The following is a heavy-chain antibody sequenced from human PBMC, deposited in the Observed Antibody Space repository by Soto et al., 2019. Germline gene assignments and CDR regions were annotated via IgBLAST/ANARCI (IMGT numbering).Heavy chain of an antibody. CDR3: AKVGNGSRKGLDY. CDR2: ISYDGSDK. Sequence: VGSLRLSCASSVFTFSTYGMHWVRHSPGKWLEWLAAISYDGSDKYYADSVKGRFTISRDNSKKTLYLQMNSLRPEDTAVYYCAKVGNGSRKGLDYWGQRTLVSVSS. J-gene: IGHJ4*02. CDR1: VFTFSTYG. V-gene: IGHV3-30*18. D-gene: IGHD3-10*01.